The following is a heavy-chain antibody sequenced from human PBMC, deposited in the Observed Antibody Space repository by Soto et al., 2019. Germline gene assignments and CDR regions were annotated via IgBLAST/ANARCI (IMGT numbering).Heavy chain of an antibody. CDR2: IDWSGANI. CDR3: VKDRLSDSTYGRFDY. Sequence: VQLVESGGDLVQPGRSLRLSCTASGFPFENHAMHWVRQAPGKGLEWVSGIDWSGANIGLADSVKGRFTLSRDNAKYCLDLQMNNPRVEDTAFYYCVKDRLSDSTYGRFDYWGQGNLVTVSS. CDR1: GFPFENHA. J-gene: IGHJ4*02. D-gene: IGHD3-10*01. V-gene: IGHV3-9*01.